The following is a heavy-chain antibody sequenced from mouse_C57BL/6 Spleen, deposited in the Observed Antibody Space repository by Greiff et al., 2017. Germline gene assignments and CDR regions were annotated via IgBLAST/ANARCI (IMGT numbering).Heavy chain of an antibody. CDR2: IYPGDGDT. V-gene: IGHV1-82*01. D-gene: IGHD2-4*01. J-gene: IGHJ2*01. CDR1: GYAFSSAW. Sequence: QVQLQQSGPELVKPGASVKISCKASGYAFSSAWMNWVKQRPGKGLEWIGRIYPGDGDTTYNGKFKGKATLTADKSSSTAYMQLSSLTSEDSAVYCCARSRELITLDYWGQGTTLTVSS. CDR3: ARSRELITLDY.